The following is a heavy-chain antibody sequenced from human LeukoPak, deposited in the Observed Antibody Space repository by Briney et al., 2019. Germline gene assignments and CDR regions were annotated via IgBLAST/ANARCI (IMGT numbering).Heavy chain of an antibody. CDR3: SRSLXX. Sequence: GGSLRLSCVASGFPFSGYWMDRVRQAPGKGMEWVANINQDGTNQYYAASVKGRFSISRDNAKNSLYLQLDSLRAEDTGVYYCSRSLXXLGQXXLVT. CDR1: GFPFSGYW. V-gene: IGHV3-7*01. J-gene: IGHJ1*01. CDR2: INQDGTNQ.